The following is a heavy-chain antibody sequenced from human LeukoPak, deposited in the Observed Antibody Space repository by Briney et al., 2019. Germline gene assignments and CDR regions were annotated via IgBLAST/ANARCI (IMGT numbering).Heavy chain of an antibody. V-gene: IGHV3-74*01. J-gene: IGHJ3*02. CDR3: IRGFDI. CDR2: INFDASST. CDR1: GFTFSNSW. Sequence: GGSLRLSCAASGFTFSNSWMHWVRQAPGKGLVWVARINFDASSTSYADSVKGRFTISRDNAKNTLYLQMNSLRAEDTAVYYCIRGFDIWSQGTMVTVSS.